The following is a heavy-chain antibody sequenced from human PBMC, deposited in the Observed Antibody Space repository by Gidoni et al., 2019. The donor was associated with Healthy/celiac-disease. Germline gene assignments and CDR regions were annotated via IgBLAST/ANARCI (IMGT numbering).Heavy chain of an antibody. J-gene: IGHJ4*02. Sequence: QVQLVQSGAEVKKPGASVKVSCKASGYTFTSYAMHWVRQAPGQRLEWMGWINAGYGNTKYSQKFQGRVTITRDTSASTAYMELSSLRSEDTAVYYCARAVAGIFWGNYFDYWGQGTLVTVSS. CDR1: GYTFTSYA. D-gene: IGHD6-19*01. V-gene: IGHV1-3*01. CDR2: INAGYGNT. CDR3: ARAVAGIFWGNYFDY.